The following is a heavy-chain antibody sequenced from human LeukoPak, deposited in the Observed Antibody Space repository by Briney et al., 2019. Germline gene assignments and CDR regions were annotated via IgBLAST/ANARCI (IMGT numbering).Heavy chain of an antibody. Sequence: ASVKASCKASGGTFSSYAISWVRQAPGQGLEWMGGIIPIFGTASYAQKFQGRVTITADESTSTAYMELSSLRSEDTAVYYCARVHSSSWYGRGYFDYWGQGTLVTVSS. CDR3: ARVHSSSWYGRGYFDY. J-gene: IGHJ4*02. V-gene: IGHV1-69*13. CDR1: GGTFSSYA. D-gene: IGHD6-13*01. CDR2: IIPIFGTA.